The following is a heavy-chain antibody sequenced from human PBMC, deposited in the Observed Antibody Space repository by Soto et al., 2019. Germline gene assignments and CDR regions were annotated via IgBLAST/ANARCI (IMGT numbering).Heavy chain of an antibody. CDR1: GFTFSSYA. Sequence: EVQLLESGGGLVQPGGSLRLSCAASGFTFSSYAMSWVRQAPGKGLEWVSAVSHTGGSTYYVHSVRGRFTISRDNSKNTLYLQLNGLTAGDTAIYYCAKVAGGLGYFDLWGRGTLVTVSS. V-gene: IGHV3-23*01. J-gene: IGHJ2*01. CDR2: VSHTGGST. CDR3: AKVAGGLGYFDL. D-gene: IGHD3-16*01.